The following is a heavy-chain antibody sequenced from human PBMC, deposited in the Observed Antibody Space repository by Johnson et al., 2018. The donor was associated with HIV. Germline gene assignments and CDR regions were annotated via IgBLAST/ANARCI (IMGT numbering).Heavy chain of an antibody. V-gene: IGHV3-9*01. CDR1: GFTFDDYA. D-gene: IGHD2-2*01. CDR2: ITWNGGST. Sequence: VQLMESGGGLLQPGRSLRLSCAASGFTFDDYAMHWVRQAPGKGLEWVSGITWNGGSTGYADSVKGRFTISRDNAKNSLFLQMNSLRAEDTALYYCARGGYCRSTNCYLGNAFDIWGQGTMVTVSS. CDR3: ARGGYCRSTNCYLGNAFDI. J-gene: IGHJ3*02.